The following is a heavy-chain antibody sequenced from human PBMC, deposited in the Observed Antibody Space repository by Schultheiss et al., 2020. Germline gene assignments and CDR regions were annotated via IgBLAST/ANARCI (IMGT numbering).Heavy chain of an antibody. D-gene: IGHD1-26*01. J-gene: IGHJ4*02. CDR3: ARVGLDY. CDR1: GGSISSSSYY. V-gene: IGHV4-61*05. Sequence: SETLSLTCTVSGGSISSSSYYWGWIRQPPGKGLEWIGYIYYSGSTNYNPSLKSRVTISVDKSKNQFSLKLSSVTAADTAVYYCARVGLDYWGQGTLVTVSS. CDR2: IYYSGST.